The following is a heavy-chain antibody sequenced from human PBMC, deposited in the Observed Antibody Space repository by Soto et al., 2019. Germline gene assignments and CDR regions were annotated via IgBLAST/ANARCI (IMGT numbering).Heavy chain of an antibody. CDR3: ARRERYYGSPGWFDP. V-gene: IGHV4-39*01. CDR2: VYYNENT. Sequence: TSETLSLTCSVSGASINNFAYYWGWIRQPPGKGLEWIGTVYYNENTYYNPSLKSRVAISVDTAKNQFSLNLRSVTAADTAIYFCARRERYYGSPGWFDPWGQGTLVTVSS. D-gene: IGHD3-10*01. CDR1: GASINNFAYY. J-gene: IGHJ5*01.